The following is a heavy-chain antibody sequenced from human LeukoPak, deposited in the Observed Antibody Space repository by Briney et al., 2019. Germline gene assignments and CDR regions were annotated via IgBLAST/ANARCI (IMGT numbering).Heavy chain of an antibody. D-gene: IGHD2-21*01. CDR1: GGSISTYY. J-gene: IGHJ2*01. Sequence: PSETLSLTCTVSGGSISTYYWSWIRQPPGKGLEWIGYIYYNENTSYNPSLTSRVTISVDTSKNQFSLKLTSVTAADTAVYYCARVPHIVVDYWSFDLWGRGTLVTVSS. CDR3: ARVPHIVVDYWSFDL. CDR2: IYYNENT. V-gene: IGHV4-59*01.